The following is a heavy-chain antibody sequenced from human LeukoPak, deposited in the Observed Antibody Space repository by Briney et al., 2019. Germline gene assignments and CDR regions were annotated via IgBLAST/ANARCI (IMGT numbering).Heavy chain of an antibody. CDR3: ARRFVGYDSSWGASDI. D-gene: IGHD3-22*01. CDR2: IYYSGST. J-gene: IGHJ3*02. CDR1: GDSISGYY. Sequence: SSETLSLTCTVSGDSISGYYWSWIRQPPGKGLEWIGYIYYSGSTNYNPSLKSRVTMSVDTSKNQFSLKLTSVTAADTAVYYCARRFVGYDSSWGASDIWGQGTMVTVSS. V-gene: IGHV4-59*08.